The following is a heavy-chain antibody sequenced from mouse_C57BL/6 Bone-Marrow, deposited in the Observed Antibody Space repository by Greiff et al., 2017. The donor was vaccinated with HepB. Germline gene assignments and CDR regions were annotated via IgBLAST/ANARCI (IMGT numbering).Heavy chain of an antibody. CDR1: GFTFSDYY. CDR2: INYDGSST. Sequence: EVQLVDSEGGLVQPGSSMKLSCTASGFTFSDYYMAWVRQVPEKGLEWVANINYDGSSTYYLDSLKSRFIISRDNAKNILYLQMSSLKSEDTATYYCARTSYYGSSAWFAYWGQGTLVTVSA. CDR3: ARTSYYGSSAWFAY. D-gene: IGHD1-1*01. V-gene: IGHV5-16*01. J-gene: IGHJ3*01.